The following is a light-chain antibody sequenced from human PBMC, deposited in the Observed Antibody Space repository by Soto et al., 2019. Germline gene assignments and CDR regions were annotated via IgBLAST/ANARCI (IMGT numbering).Light chain of an antibody. J-gene: IGKJ1*01. Sequence: QMTQSPSTLSASVGDRVTITCRASQSVDSRLAWYQQQPGKAPKLLVYDASTLETGVPSRFSGSGSGAEFTLTITGLQPEDIATYSCQHYDSFWSFGQGTKVDIK. V-gene: IGKV1-5*01. CDR1: QSVDSR. CDR2: DAS. CDR3: QHYDSFWS.